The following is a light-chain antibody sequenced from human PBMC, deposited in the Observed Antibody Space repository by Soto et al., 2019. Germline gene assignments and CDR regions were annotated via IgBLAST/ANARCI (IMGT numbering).Light chain of an antibody. J-gene: IGKJ2*01. Sequence: EIVLTQSPGTLSLSPGERATLSCRASQSVSSSYLAWYRQKPGQAPRLLIYAASSRATGIPDRFSGSGSGTDFTLTISRLEPEDFAVYSCQQYANSPYTFCQGTKLEIK. CDR3: QQYANSPYT. CDR1: QSVSSSY. CDR2: AAS. V-gene: IGKV3-20*01.